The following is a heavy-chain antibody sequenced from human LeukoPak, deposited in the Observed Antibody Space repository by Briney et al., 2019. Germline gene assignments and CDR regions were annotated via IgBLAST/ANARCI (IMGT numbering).Heavy chain of an antibody. CDR2: IHITNNTI. CDR3: ARETRSGYYHYFDY. Sequence: GGSLRLSCAASGFTFSSYSMNWVRQAPGKGLEWVSYIHITNNTIHYADSVKGRFTISRDNAKNSLFLQMNSLRAEDTAIYYCARETRSGYYHYFDYWGQGTLVTVSS. D-gene: IGHD3-3*01. J-gene: IGHJ4*02. CDR1: GFTFSSYS. V-gene: IGHV3-48*01.